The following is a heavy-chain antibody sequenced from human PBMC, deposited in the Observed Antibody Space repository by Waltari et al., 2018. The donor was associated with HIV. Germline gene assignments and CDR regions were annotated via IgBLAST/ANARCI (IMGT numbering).Heavy chain of an antibody. Sequence: QVQLVESGGDVVQPGGSLRLSCAVSGFTFSSYGMHWVRQAPGKVQELMSFITYDGSNKYYADSVKGLFTISRDSSKNTLYLQMNGLRSEDTAVYYCAKDVYTPTYFDYWGQGTLVTVSS. J-gene: IGHJ4*02. CDR3: AKDVYTPTYFDY. D-gene: IGHD1-1*01. V-gene: IGHV3-30*02. CDR2: ITYDGSNK. CDR1: GFTFSSYG.